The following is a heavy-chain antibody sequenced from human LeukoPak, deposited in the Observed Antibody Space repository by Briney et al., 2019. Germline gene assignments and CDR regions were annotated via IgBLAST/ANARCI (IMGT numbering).Heavy chain of an antibody. D-gene: IGHD3-10*01. J-gene: IGHJ4*02. V-gene: IGHV3-21*01. Sequence: GGSLRLSCAASGFTFSAYSMNWVRQAPGKGLEWVSYITPSSSSIYYADSVKGRFTISRDNAKNSLYLQMRSLRAEDTAVYYCARVRGSFFDYWVQGTLVTVSS. CDR3: ARVRGSFFDY. CDR2: ITPSSSSI. CDR1: GFTFSAYS.